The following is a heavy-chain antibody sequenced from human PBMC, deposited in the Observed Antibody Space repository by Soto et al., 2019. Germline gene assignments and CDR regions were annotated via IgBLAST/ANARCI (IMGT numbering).Heavy chain of an antibody. V-gene: IGHV4-39*01. J-gene: IGHJ3*02. CDR2: IKYSGTT. D-gene: IGHD1-26*01. Sequence: SETLSLTRTVSGGSISSSRCHWGCLPQPPGRWLEWIASIKYSGTTFYNPSLKSRVTLSVDTSKNQFALKRSSVTAAETAVYYCARHGITGSYYDAFDIWGQGTMVTVS. CDR3: ARHGITGSYYDAFDI. CDR1: GGSISSSRCH.